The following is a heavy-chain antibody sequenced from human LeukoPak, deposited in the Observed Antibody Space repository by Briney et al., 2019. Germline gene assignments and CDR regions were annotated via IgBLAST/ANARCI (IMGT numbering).Heavy chain of an antibody. CDR2: INPSGGST. J-gene: IGHJ4*02. D-gene: IGHD3-22*01. CDR1: GYTFTSYY. Sequence: ASVKVSCKASGYTFTSYYMHWVRQAPGQGLEWMGIINPSGGSTSYAQKFQGRVTMTRDTSTSTVYMELSSLRSEDTAVYYCAREIYYYDSSGYLLDYWGQGTLVTVFS. V-gene: IGHV1-46*01. CDR3: AREIYYYDSSGYLLDY.